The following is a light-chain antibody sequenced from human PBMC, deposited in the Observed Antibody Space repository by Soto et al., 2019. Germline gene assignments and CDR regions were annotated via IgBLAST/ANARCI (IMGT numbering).Light chain of an antibody. CDR3: QQLNTLPFT. Sequence: AIQMTQSPSLLSASTGDRVTISCRMSQGISTYLAWYQQKPGKAPKLMIYEASTLQSGVPSRFSGSGSGTEFTLTISGLLPEDFATYHCQQLNTLPFTFGQGTRLEIK. J-gene: IGKJ5*01. CDR1: QGISTY. CDR2: EAS. V-gene: IGKV1D-8*02.